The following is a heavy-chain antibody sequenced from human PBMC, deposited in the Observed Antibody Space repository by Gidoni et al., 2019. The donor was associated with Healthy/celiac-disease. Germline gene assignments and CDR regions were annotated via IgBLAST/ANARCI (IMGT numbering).Heavy chain of an antibody. CDR3: ARVSLGLFGY. Sequence: QVQLQESGPGLVKPSETLSLTCAVSGYSISSGYYWGWIRQPPGKGLEWIGSIYHSGSTYSNPSLKSRVTISVATSKNQFSLKLSSVTAADTAVYYCARVSLGLFGYWGQGTLVTVSS. J-gene: IGHJ4*02. V-gene: IGHV4-38-2*01. CDR1: GYSISSGYY. CDR2: IYHSGST.